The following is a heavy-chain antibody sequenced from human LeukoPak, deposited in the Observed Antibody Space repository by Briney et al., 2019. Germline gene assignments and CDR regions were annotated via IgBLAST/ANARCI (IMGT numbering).Heavy chain of an antibody. Sequence: GGSLRLSCAASGFTFSNYGMHWVRQAPGKGLEWVAVISYDGSNKYYADSVKGRFTISRDNSKNTLYLQMNSLRAEDTAVYYCAKDPYGDSSSYYFDYWGQGTLVTVSS. CDR1: GFTFSNYG. D-gene: IGHD6-13*01. CDR2: ISYDGSNK. CDR3: AKDPYGDSSSYYFDY. J-gene: IGHJ4*02. V-gene: IGHV3-30*19.